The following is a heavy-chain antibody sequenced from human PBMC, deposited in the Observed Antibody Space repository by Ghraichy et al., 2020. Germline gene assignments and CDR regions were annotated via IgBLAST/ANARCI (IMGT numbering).Heavy chain of an antibody. V-gene: IGHV4-59*01. Sequence: SETLSLTCTVSGGSISSYYWSWIRQPPGKGLEWIGYIYYSGSTNYNPSLKSRVTISVDTSKNQFSLKLSSVTAADTAVYYCARVGRVAAPFDYWGLGTLVTVSS. D-gene: IGHD2-15*01. J-gene: IGHJ4*02. CDR3: ARVGRVAAPFDY. CDR1: GGSISSYY. CDR2: IYYSGST.